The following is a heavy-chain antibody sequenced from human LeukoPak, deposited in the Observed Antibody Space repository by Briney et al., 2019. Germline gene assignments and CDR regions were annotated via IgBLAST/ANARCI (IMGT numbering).Heavy chain of an antibody. D-gene: IGHD3-16*01. J-gene: IGHJ4*02. Sequence: PGGSLRLSCAASGFTFSSYAMSWVRQAPGKGLEWVSAISGSGGSTYYADSVKGRFTISRDNSKNTLYLQMNSLRAEDTAVYYCAKGRNDYVWGSYDYWGQGTLVTVS. CDR3: AKGRNDYVWGSYDY. V-gene: IGHV3-23*01. CDR1: GFTFSSYA. CDR2: ISGSGGST.